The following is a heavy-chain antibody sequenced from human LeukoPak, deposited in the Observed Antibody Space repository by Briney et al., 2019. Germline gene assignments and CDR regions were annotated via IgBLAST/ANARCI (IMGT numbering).Heavy chain of an antibody. J-gene: IGHJ4*02. Sequence: PSETLSLTCTVSGGSISSGSYYWSWIRQPAGKGLEWIGRIYTSGSTNYNPSLKSRVTISVDTSKNQFSLKLSSVTAADTAVYYCARGGQRYGSGSYYDYWGQGTLVTVSS. CDR1: GGSISSGSYY. D-gene: IGHD3-10*01. CDR2: IYTSGST. CDR3: ARGGQRYGSGSYYDY. V-gene: IGHV4-61*02.